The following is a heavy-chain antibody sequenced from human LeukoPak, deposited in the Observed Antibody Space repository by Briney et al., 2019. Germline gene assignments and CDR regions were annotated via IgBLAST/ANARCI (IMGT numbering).Heavy chain of an antibody. Sequence: PGGSLRLSCAASGFTFSSYGMHWVRQAPGKGPEWVAFIRYDGSNKYYADSVKGRFTISRDNSKNTLYLQMNSLRAEDTAVYYCAKTIAAAGTSGRYYYYYGMDVWGQGTTVTVSS. CDR1: GFTFSSYG. CDR2: IRYDGSNK. D-gene: IGHD6-13*01. CDR3: AKTIAAAGTSGRYYYYYGMDV. V-gene: IGHV3-30*02. J-gene: IGHJ6*02.